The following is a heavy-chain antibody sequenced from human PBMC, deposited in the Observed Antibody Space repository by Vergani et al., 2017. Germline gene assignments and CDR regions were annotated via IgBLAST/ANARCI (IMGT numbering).Heavy chain of an antibody. J-gene: IGHJ4*02. CDR1: GYSFTNYW. V-gene: IGHV5-51*01. Sequence: EVQLVQSGAEVKKPGESLNISCQISGYSFTNYWIGWVRQMPGKGLEWMGIIHPADSGTRYSPSFQGQVTISVDKSISTAYLQRSSLRASDSAMYYCARLYGRDSSGSKYFDYWGQGTLVTVSS. D-gene: IGHD3-22*01. CDR3: ARLYGRDSSGSKYFDY. CDR2: IHPADSGT.